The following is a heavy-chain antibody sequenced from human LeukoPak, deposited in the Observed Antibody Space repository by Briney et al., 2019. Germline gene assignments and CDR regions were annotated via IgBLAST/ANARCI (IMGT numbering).Heavy chain of an antibody. J-gene: IGHJ4*02. CDR2: IKQDGSEK. CDR1: RLTYSRYW. V-gene: IGHV3-7*03. D-gene: IGHD2-2*01. CDR3: ARGEYQLPVDY. Sequence: GGSLRLSCAATRLTYSRYWMSWVRPAQGKGLEGLAHIKQDGSEKYYVDSVKGRFTISRDNAKNSLYLQMNSRRAEDTAVYYCARGEYQLPVDYWGQGTLVTVSS.